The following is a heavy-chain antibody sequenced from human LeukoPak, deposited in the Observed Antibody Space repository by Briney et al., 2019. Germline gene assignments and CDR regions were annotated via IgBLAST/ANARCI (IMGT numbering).Heavy chain of an antibody. CDR2: IRYDGSNK. CDR1: GFTFSSYG. V-gene: IGHV3-30*02. J-gene: IGHJ5*02. Sequence: PGGSLRLSCAASGFTFSSYGMHWVRQAPGKGLEWVAFIRYDGSNKYYADSVKGRFTISRDNSKNTLYLQMNSLRAEDTAVYYCAKDVAARPGGWFDPWGQGTLVTVSS. CDR3: AKDVAARPGGWFDP. D-gene: IGHD6-6*01.